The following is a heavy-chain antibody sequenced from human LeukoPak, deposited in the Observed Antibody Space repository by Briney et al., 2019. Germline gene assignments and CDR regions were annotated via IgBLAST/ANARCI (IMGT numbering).Heavy chain of an antibody. J-gene: IGHJ6*02. CDR2: IYYSGST. CDR1: GGSISSGGYS. CDR3: ARDLGSRYSGYDFEYYYGMDV. V-gene: IGHV4-31*03. Sequence: SETLSLTCTVSGGSISSGGYSWSWIRQHPGKGLEWIGYIYYSGSTYYNPSLKSRVTISVDTSKNQFSLKLSSVTAADTAVYYCARDLGSRYSGYDFEYYYGMDVWGQGTTVTVSS. D-gene: IGHD5-12*01.